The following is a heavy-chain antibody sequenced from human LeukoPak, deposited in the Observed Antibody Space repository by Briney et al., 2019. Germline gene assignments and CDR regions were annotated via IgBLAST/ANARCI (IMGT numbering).Heavy chain of an antibody. D-gene: IGHD3-10*01. CDR3: ARGRGGRGEYFQH. CDR1: GGTFSSYA. V-gene: IGHV1-8*02. J-gene: IGHJ1*01. CDR2: MNPNSGNT. Sequence: ASVKVSCKASGGTFSSYAINWVRQATGQGLEWMGWMNPNSGNTGYAQKFQGRVTMTRNTSISTAYMELSSLRSEDTAVYYCARGRGGRGEYFQHWGQGTLVTVSS.